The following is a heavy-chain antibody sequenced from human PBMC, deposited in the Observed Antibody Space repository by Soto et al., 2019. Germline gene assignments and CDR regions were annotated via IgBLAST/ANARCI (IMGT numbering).Heavy chain of an antibody. V-gene: IGHV1-69*01. CDR1: GETLRLYG. CDR3: ASWFSHESSGYYRDY. J-gene: IGHJ4*02. CDR2: IIPLLGEA. Sequence: QVQLVQSGAEVKKPGSSVKVSCKASGETLRLYGITWVRQAPGQGLEWMGGIIPLLGEANYAQNFQGRVTITTDESTTTGFMELRSLRFEDTAVYFCASWFSHESSGYYRDYWGQGTLVTVSS. D-gene: IGHD3-22*01.